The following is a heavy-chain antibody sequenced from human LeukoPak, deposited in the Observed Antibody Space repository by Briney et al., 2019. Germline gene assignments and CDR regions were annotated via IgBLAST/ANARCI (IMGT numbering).Heavy chain of an antibody. D-gene: IGHD1-26*01. CDR1: GGSISSYY. J-gene: IGHJ6*03. V-gene: IGHV4-59*01. CDR2: IYYSGST. Sequence: PSETLSLTCTVPGGSISSYYWSWIRQPPGKGLEWIGYIYYSGSTNYNPSLKSRVTISVDTSKNQFSLKLSSVTAADTAVYYCAREVVGGGYYCYYMDVWGKGTTVTVSS. CDR3: AREVVGGGYYCYYMDV.